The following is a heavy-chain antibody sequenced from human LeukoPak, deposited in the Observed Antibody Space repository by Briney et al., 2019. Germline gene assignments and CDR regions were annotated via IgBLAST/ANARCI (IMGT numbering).Heavy chain of an antibody. D-gene: IGHD5/OR15-5a*01. CDR3: ASAAGNSVY. CDR2: IEQDGSEK. V-gene: IGHV3-7*03. Sequence: PGGSLRLSCAASGFTFSSYWMSWVRQAPGKGLEWVANIEQDGSEKYYVDSVKGRFTISRDSAQSSLYLQMNSLRAEDTAVYYCASAAGNSVYWGQGTLVTVSS. CDR1: GFTFSSYW. J-gene: IGHJ4*02.